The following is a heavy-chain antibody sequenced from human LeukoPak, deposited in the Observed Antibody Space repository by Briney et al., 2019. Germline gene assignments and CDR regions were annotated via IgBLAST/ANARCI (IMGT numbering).Heavy chain of an antibody. CDR3: ARAAPRGWN. J-gene: IGHJ4*02. CDR2: IYYSGTT. Sequence: SETLSLTCSVSDGSISSGYYYWAWIRQPPGKGPEWIGSIYYSGTTYPNPSLKSRVTISVDTSKNQFSLKLTSVTAADTAVYYCARAAPRGWNWGQGTLVTVSS. D-gene: IGHD2-15*01. V-gene: IGHV4-39*07. CDR1: DGSISSGYYY.